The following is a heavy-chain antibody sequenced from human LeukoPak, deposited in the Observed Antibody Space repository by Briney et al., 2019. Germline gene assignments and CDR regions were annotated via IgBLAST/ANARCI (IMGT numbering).Heavy chain of an antibody. Sequence: TGGSLRLSCAASGFTFSSYAMSWVRQAPGKGLEWVSAIYSGGSTYYADSVKGRFTISRHNSKNTLYLQMNSLRAEDTAVYYCARVGGYYDSSEAFDIWGQGTMVTVSS. V-gene: IGHV3-53*04. D-gene: IGHD3-22*01. J-gene: IGHJ3*02. CDR2: IYSGGST. CDR3: ARVGGYYDSSEAFDI. CDR1: GFTFSSYA.